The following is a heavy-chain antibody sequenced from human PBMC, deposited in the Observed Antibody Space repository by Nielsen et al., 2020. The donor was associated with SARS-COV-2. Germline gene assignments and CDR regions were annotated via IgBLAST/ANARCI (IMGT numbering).Heavy chain of an antibody. CDR3: TREPFRGKLELKRFDY. CDR1: GFTFGDYA. Sequence: GESLKISCTASGFTFGDYAMSWFRQAPGKGLEWAGFIRSKAYGGTTEYAASVKGRFTISRDDSKSIAYLQMNSLKTEDTAVYYCTREPFRGKLELKRFDYWGQGTLVTVSS. V-gene: IGHV3-49*03. CDR2: IRSKAYGGTT. J-gene: IGHJ4*02. D-gene: IGHD1-7*01.